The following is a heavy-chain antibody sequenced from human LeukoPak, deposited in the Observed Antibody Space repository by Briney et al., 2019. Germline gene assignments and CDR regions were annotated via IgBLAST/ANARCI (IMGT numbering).Heavy chain of an antibody. D-gene: IGHD2-15*01. CDR3: ATAVVVVAATSWFDP. CDR2: VDPEDGET. V-gene: IGHV1-69-2*01. J-gene: IGHJ5*02. Sequence: ASVKVSCKVSGYTFTDYYMHWVHQAPGKGLEWMGLVDPEDGETIYAEKFQGRVTITADTSTDTAYMELSSLRSEDTAVYYCATAVVVVAATSWFDPWGQGTLVTVSS. CDR1: GYTFTDYY.